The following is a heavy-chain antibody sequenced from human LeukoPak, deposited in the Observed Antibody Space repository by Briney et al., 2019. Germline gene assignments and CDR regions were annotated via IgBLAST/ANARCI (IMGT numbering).Heavy chain of an antibody. Sequence: PSETLSLTCTVSGGSISSSSYYWGWIRQPPGKGLEWIGSIYYSGSTYYNPSLKSRVTISVDTSKNQFSLKLSSVTAADTAVYYCARDSAAYCGGDCPNWFDPWGQGTLVTVSS. J-gene: IGHJ5*02. CDR3: ARDSAAYCGGDCPNWFDP. V-gene: IGHV4-39*07. D-gene: IGHD2-21*02. CDR2: IYYSGST. CDR1: GGSISSSSYY.